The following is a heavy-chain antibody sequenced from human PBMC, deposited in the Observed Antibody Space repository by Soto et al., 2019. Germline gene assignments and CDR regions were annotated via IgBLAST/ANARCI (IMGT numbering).Heavy chain of an antibody. J-gene: IGHJ5*02. Sequence: QITLKESGPTLVKPTQTLTLTCTFSGFSLSTNGVGVGWIRQPPGKALEWLALIYWDDDKRYSPSLKSRLTITKDTSKRQVVLTITNMDPVATATYYCAHTVSRYLLYHWGQGTLVTVSS. D-gene: IGHD1-1*01. V-gene: IGHV2-5*02. CDR1: GFSLSTNGVG. CDR3: AHTVSRYLLYH. CDR2: IYWDDDK.